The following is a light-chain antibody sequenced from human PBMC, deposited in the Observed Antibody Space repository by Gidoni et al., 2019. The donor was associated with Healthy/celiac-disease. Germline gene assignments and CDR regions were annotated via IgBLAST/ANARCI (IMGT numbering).Light chain of an antibody. V-gene: IGKV3-11*01. CDR3: QQRSNWPPGWT. CDR1: QSVSSY. CDR2: DAS. Sequence: EIVLTQSQATLSLSPGERATLSCRASQSVSSYLAWYQQKPGQAPRLLIYDASNRATGIPARFSGSGSGTDFTLTISSLEPEDFAVYYCQQRSNWPPGWTFXXXTKVEIK. J-gene: IGKJ1*01.